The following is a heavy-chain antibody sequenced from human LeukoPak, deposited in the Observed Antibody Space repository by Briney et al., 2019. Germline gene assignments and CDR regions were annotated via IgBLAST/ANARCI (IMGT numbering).Heavy chain of an antibody. V-gene: IGHV4-34*01. J-gene: IGHJ4*02. CDR1: GGSFSGYY. CDR2: INHSGST. CDR3: ARHGTSTRQFDY. D-gene: IGHD5-12*01. Sequence: SETLSLTCAVYGGSFSGYYWSWIRQPPGKGLEWIGEINHSGSTNYNPSLKSRVTISVDTSKNQFSLKLSSVTAADTAVYYCARHGTSTRQFDYWGQGTLVTVSS.